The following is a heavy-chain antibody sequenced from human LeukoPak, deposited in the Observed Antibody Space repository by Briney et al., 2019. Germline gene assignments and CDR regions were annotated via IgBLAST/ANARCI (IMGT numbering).Heavy chain of an antibody. J-gene: IGHJ6*02. CDR3: ARDAHTSSGSYWGGVDYYYGLDV. V-gene: IGHV1-8*03. Sequence: ASVKVSCTASGYTFTSYDINWVRQATGHGLEWMGWMNPNSGNTGYAQKFQGRVTITRNTSISTAYMELSSLRSEDTAVYYCARDAHTSSGSYWGGVDYYYGLDVWGQGTTVTVSS. D-gene: IGHD3-10*01. CDR2: MNPNSGNT. CDR1: GYTFTSYD.